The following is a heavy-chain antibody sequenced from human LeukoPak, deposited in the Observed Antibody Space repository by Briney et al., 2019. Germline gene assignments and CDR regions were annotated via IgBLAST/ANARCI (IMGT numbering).Heavy chain of an antibody. CDR2: INHSGST. Sequence: SETLSLTCAVYGGSFSGYYWSWIRQPPGKGLEWIGEINHSGSTNYNPSLKSRVTISVDTSKNQFSLKLSSVTAADTAVYYCARARLRGTYYDILTGPRSHPKYFQHWGQGTLVTVSS. J-gene: IGHJ1*01. D-gene: IGHD3-9*01. V-gene: IGHV4-34*01. CDR1: GGSFSGYY. CDR3: ARARLRGTYYDILTGPRSHPKYFQH.